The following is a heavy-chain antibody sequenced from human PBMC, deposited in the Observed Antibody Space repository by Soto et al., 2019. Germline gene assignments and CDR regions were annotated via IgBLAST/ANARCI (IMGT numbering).Heavy chain of an antibody. J-gene: IGHJ6*02. Sequence: EAQLVESGGGLIQPGGSLRLSCAASGLTVSSNFMNWVRQAPGKGLEWVSVIYSGGSTYYADSVKGRFTISRDKSKNTLYLQMDSLRAEDTAVYYCASEGDGFDVWGPGTTVTVSS. CDR2: IYSGGST. CDR3: ASEGDGFDV. CDR1: GLTVSSNF. D-gene: IGHD1-26*01. V-gene: IGHV3-53*01.